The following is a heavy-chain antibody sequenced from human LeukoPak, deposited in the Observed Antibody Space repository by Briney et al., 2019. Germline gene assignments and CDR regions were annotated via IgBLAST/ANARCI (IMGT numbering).Heavy chain of an antibody. D-gene: IGHD5-18*01. CDR1: GGSISSGGYY. Sequence: TTSQTLSLTCTVSGGSISSGGYYWSWIRQPPGKGLEWIGYIYHSGSTYYNPSLKSRVTISVDTSKNQFSLKLSSVTAADTAVYYCAAMDTAMLTFDYWGQGTLVTVSS. CDR2: IYHSGST. V-gene: IGHV4-30-2*02. J-gene: IGHJ4*02. CDR3: AAMDTAMLTFDY.